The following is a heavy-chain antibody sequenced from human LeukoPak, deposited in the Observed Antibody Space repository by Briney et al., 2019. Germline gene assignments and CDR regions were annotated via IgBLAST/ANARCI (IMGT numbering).Heavy chain of an antibody. V-gene: IGHV4-34*01. CDR1: GGSFSGYY. J-gene: IGHJ4*02. Sequence: SETLSLTCAVYGGSFSGYYWSWIRQPPGKGLEWIGEINHSGSTNYNPSLKSRVTISVDTSKNQFSLKLSSVTAADTAVYYCVRDGWSGSTYYFEYWGQGTLVTVSS. CDR3: VRDGWSGSTYYFEY. D-gene: IGHD3-3*01. CDR2: INHSGST.